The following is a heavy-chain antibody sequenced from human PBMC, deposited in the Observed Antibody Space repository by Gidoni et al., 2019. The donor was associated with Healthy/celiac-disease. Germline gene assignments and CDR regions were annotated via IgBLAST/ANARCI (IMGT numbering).Heavy chain of an antibody. Sequence: QVQLQQWGAGLLTPSETLSLTCAVDGGSFSGSYWSWIRQPPGKGLEWMGEIHHSGSTNYNPSLKSRVTISADTSKNQFSLKLSPVTAADTAVYYCARRSSYYGSGSYSNWFDPWGQGTLVTVSS. V-gene: IGHV4-34*01. J-gene: IGHJ5*02. CDR3: ARRSSYYGSGSYSNWFDP. D-gene: IGHD3-10*01. CDR1: GGSFSGSY. CDR2: IHHSGST.